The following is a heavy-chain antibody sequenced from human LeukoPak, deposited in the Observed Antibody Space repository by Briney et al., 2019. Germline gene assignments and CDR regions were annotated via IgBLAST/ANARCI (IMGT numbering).Heavy chain of an antibody. V-gene: IGHV4-59*01. D-gene: IGHD6-19*01. J-gene: IGHJ4*02. CDR1: GGSISSYY. CDR3: ARGGIAVPGMRYYFDY. Sequence: SETLSLTCTVSGGSISSYYWSWIRQPPGKGLECIGYFYYSGSTNYNPSLKSRVTISVDTSKSQFSLKLSSVTAADTAVYYCARGGIAVPGMRYYFDYWGQGTLVTVSS. CDR2: FYYSGST.